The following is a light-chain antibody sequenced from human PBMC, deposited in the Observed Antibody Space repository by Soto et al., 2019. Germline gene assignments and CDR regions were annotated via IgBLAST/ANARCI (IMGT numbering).Light chain of an antibody. J-gene: IGKJ1*01. CDR1: QGISSY. Sequence: AIRMTQSPSSVSASTGDRVTITCRASQGISSYLAWYQQKPGKAPKLLISAASTLQSGVPSRFSGSGSGTDFTLTINCLQSEDFATYYCQQYYTYPQTFGQGTKVDIK. CDR3: QQYYTYPQT. CDR2: AAS. V-gene: IGKV1-8*01.